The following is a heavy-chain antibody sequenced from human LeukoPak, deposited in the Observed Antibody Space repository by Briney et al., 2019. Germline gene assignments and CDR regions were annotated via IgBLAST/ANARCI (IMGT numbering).Heavy chain of an antibody. Sequence: GGSLRLSCAASGFTFSSYAMSWVRQAPGKGLEWVSGISVSGTSTSNADSVKGRFTISRDNSYNTLYLQMNSLRAEDTAVYYCAKDRGMIVPYYFDYWGQGTLVTVSS. CDR1: GFTFSSYA. CDR3: AKDRGMIVPYYFDY. D-gene: IGHD3-22*01. CDR2: ISVSGTST. J-gene: IGHJ4*02. V-gene: IGHV3-23*01.